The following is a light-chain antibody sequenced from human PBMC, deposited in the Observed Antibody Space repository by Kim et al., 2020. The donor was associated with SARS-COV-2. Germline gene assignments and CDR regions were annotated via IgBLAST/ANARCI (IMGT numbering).Light chain of an antibody. J-gene: IGKJ4*01. CDR2: GAA. V-gene: IGKV3-20*01. CDR1: QSVSNNY. Sequence: EIVLTQSPGTLSLSPGERATLSCRASQSVSNNYLAWYQQKPGQAPRLLIHGAASRATGIPDRFSGSGSGTDFTLTISRLEPEDFAVYYCQQYGSSPLTFGGGTKLEI. CDR3: QQYGSSPLT.